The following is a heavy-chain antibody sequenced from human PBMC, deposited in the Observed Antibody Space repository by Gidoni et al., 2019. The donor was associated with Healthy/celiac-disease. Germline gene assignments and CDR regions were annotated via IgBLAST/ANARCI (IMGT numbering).Heavy chain of an antibody. J-gene: IGHJ3*02. Sequence: EVQLLESGGGLVQPGGSLRLSCAASGFPFSRYAMSWVRQAPGKGLAWVSAISGSGGSTYYADSVKGRFTISRDNSKNTLYLQMNSLRAEDTAVYYCAKDLLNYDFWSGYWNDAFDIWGQGTMVTVSS. V-gene: IGHV3-23*01. D-gene: IGHD3-3*01. CDR2: ISGSGGST. CDR3: AKDLLNYDFWSGYWNDAFDI. CDR1: GFPFSRYA.